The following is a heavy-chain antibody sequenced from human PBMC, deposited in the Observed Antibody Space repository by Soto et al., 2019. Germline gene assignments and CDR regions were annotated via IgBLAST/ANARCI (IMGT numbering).Heavy chain of an antibody. Sequence: SETLSLTCAVYGGSFSGYYWSWIRQPPGKGLEWIGEINHSGSTNYNPSLKSRVTISVDTSKNQFSLKLSSVTAADTAVYYCARGVKYSRSRNIYYYYSYMDVWGKGTTVTVSS. V-gene: IGHV4-34*01. D-gene: IGHD6-6*01. CDR1: GGSFSGYY. CDR3: ARGVKYSRSRNIYYYYSYMDV. J-gene: IGHJ6*03. CDR2: INHSGST.